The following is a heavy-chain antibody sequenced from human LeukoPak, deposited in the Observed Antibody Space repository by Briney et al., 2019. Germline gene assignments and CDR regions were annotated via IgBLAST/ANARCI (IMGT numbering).Heavy chain of an antibody. V-gene: IGHV3-23*01. CDR2: ISGSGGST. CDR1: GFTFSSYA. CDR3: AKDGVAAAGTELDY. J-gene: IGHJ4*02. Sequence: GGSLRLSCAASGFTFSSYAMSWVRQAPGKGLEWVSAISGSGGSTYYADSVKGRFTISRDNTKNTLYLQMNSLRAEDTAVYYCAKDGVAAAGTELDYWGQGTLVTVSS. D-gene: IGHD6-13*01.